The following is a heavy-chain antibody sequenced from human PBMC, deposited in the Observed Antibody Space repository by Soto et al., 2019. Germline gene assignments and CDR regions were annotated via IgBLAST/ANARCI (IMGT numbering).Heavy chain of an antibody. Sequence: QVQLVQSGTEVKKPGASVKLSCTASRITFTTHWMHWVRQAPGQGLEWMGVIPPSDSRPVSAQKFQGRVTMTRDRSPSTLYMELSRLTSQHTAIYYGVRDNSRQDAAWWFHRWGQGTLVTVSS. V-gene: IGHV1-46*01. CDR3: VRDNSRQDAAWWFHR. J-gene: IGHJ5*02. CDR1: RITFTTHW. CDR2: IPPSDSRP. D-gene: IGHD2-15*01.